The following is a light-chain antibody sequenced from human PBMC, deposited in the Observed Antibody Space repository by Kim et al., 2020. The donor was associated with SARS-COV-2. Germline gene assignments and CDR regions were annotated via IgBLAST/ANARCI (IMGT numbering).Light chain of an antibody. J-gene: IGLJ3*02. CDR3: CSYTPTDSLV. Sequence: GQSITSSCTGTISNIGNYYLVSRYQQCPGRAPKLIIYEVTPRPSGVSTRFSGSKSGNSASLTISGLQAEDEADYYCCSYTPTDSLVFGGGTRLTVL. CDR1: ISNIGNYYL. CDR2: EVT. V-gene: IGLV2-23*02.